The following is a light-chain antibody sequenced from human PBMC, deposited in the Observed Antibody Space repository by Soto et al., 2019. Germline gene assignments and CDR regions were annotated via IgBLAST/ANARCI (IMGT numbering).Light chain of an antibody. V-gene: IGLV1-51*01. CDR2: DNN. Sequence: QSVLTQPPSVSAAPGQKVTISCSGSSSNIGNCYVSWYQQLPGTAPKLLIYDNNHRPSGIPDRFSGSKSGTSATLGITGLQTGDEAGYYCGTWDSSLQAEVFGGGTKLTVL. J-gene: IGLJ2*01. CDR1: SSNIGNCY. CDR3: GTWDSSLQAEV.